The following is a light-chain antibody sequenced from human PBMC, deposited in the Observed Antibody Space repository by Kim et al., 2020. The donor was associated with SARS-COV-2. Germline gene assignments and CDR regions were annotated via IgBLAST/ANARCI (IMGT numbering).Light chain of an antibody. CDR3: WSYSRSGTYV. J-gene: IGLJ1*01. CDR2: EGS. CDR1: RSGIGAYTS. Sequence: QAFTVSCTGSRSGIGAYTSVCWYQQHPGRAPKLILYEGSKRPSGVSNRFSGSTSGNTASLSVSGLQPEDEAHYYCWSYSRSGTYVSGTGTKVTVL. V-gene: IGLV2-23*01.